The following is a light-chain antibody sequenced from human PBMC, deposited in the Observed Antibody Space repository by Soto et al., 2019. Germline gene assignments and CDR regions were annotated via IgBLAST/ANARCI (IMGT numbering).Light chain of an antibody. CDR2: DAS. V-gene: IGKV1-5*01. Sequence: DIKTTQSPSTLSASVGDRVTITCRASQSISSWLAWYQQKPGKAPKLLIYDASSLESGVPSRFSGTGLGTEFTLTIGSLQPDDFATYYCQQYNSYSWTFGQGTKVDI. CDR3: QQYNSYSWT. CDR1: QSISSW. J-gene: IGKJ1*01.